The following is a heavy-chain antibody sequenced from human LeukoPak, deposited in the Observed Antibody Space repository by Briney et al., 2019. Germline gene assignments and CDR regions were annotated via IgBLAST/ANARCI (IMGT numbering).Heavy chain of an antibody. CDR1: GFTFSNYA. V-gene: IGHV3-30*02. J-gene: IGHJ6*03. CDR2: IRHDGSSI. Sequence: PGGSLRLSCAASGFTFSNYAMHWVRQAPGKGLEWVGFIRHDGSSIYYADSVKGRFTISRDNSKNTLYVQMNSLIAEDTAVYYCAKTGFQWGEYFYYMDVWGKGTTVTVSS. D-gene: IGHD1-14*01. CDR3: AKTGFQWGEYFYYMDV.